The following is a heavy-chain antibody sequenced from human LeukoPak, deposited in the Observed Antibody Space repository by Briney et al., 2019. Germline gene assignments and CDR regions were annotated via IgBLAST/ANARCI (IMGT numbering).Heavy chain of an antibody. Sequence: GGSLRLSCAASGFTFSSYSMNWVRQAPGKGLEWVSSISSSSSYIYCADSVKGRFTISRDNAKNSLYLQMNSLRAEDTAVYYCARGSYGDYAGGAFDIWGQGTMVTVSS. CDR1: GFTFSSYS. V-gene: IGHV3-21*01. CDR3: ARGSYGDYAGGAFDI. CDR2: ISSSSSYI. D-gene: IGHD4-17*01. J-gene: IGHJ3*02.